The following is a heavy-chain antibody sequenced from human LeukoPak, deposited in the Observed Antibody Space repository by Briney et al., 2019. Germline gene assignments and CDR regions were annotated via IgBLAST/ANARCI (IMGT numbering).Heavy chain of an antibody. CDR1: GYTFISYG. J-gene: IGHJ6*03. V-gene: IGHV1-18*01. Sequence: ASVKVSCKASGYTFISYGITWVRQAPGQGLEWMGWISPYTTKTNYAQSLQGRVTMTTDTSTSTAYMELRSLRSDDTAVYYCARGGGVGPTAPPDYYSYQMDVWGKGTTVTASS. D-gene: IGHD1-26*01. CDR3: ARGGGVGPTAPPDYYSYQMDV. CDR2: ISPYTTKT.